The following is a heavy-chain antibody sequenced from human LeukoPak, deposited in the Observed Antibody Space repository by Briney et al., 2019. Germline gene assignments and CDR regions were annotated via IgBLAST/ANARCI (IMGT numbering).Heavy chain of an antibody. CDR3: ARTLGYCSSTSCYGPH. D-gene: IGHD2-2*01. J-gene: IGHJ4*02. Sequence: PSETLSLTCAVYGGSFSGYYWSWIRQPPGKGLEWIGEINHSGSTNYNPSLKSRVTISVDTSKNQFSLKLSSVTAAGTAVYYCARTLGYCSSTSCYGPHWGQGTLVTVSS. CDR1: GGSFSGYY. CDR2: INHSGST. V-gene: IGHV4-34*01.